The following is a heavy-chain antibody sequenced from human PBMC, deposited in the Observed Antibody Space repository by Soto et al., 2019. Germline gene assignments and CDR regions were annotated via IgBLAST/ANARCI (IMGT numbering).Heavy chain of an antibody. CDR1: GGSISSSSYY. Sequence: PSETLSLTCTVSGGSISSSSYYWGWIRQPPGKGLEWIGSIYYSGSTYYNPSLKSRVTISVDTSKNQFSLKLSSVTAADTAVYYCARQAVTMVRGVIIRYYFDYWGQGTLVTVSS. CDR2: IYYSGST. J-gene: IGHJ4*02. CDR3: ARQAVTMVRGVIIRYYFDY. D-gene: IGHD3-10*01. V-gene: IGHV4-39*01.